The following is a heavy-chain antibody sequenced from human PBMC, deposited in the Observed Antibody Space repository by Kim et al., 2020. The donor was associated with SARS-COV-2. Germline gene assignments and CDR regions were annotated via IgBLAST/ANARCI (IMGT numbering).Heavy chain of an antibody. D-gene: IGHD2-15*01. CDR1: GGTFSSYD. CDR3: ARSGYCSGGSCQLQGAFYYYGMDV. CDR2: IIPIFGTA. J-gene: IGHJ6*02. V-gene: IGHV1-69*13. Sequence: SVKVSCKASGGTFSSYDISWVRQAPGQGLEWMGGIIPIFGTANYAQKFQGRVTITADESTSTAYMELSSLRSEDTAVYYCARSGYCSGGSCQLQGAFYYYGMDVWGQGTTVTVSS.